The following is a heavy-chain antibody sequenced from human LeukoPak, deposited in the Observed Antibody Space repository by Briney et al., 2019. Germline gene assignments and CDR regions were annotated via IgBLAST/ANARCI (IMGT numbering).Heavy chain of an antibody. V-gene: IGHV3-21*01. D-gene: IGHD6-13*01. J-gene: IGHJ6*03. Sequence: GGSLRLSCAASGFTFSSYSMSWVRQAPGKGLEWVSSISSSSSYIYQADSVKGRFTISRDNAKNSLYLQMNSLRAEDTAVYYCARASAGEGYYYYYYMDVWGKGTTVTVSS. CDR1: GFTFSSYS. CDR3: ARASAGEGYYYYYYMDV. CDR2: ISSSSSYI.